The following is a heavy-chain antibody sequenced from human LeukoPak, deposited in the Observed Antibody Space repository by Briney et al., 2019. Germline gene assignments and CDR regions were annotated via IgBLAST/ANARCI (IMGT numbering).Heavy chain of an antibody. J-gene: IGHJ4*02. CDR3: AKDGGTFSSSWYTIYD. CDR1: GFTFSSYA. Sequence: GGSLRLSCAASGFTFSSYAMSWVRQAPGKGLEWVSAIRGSGGTTYYADSVKGRFTISRDNSKNIMYLQMNSLRAEDTAVYFCAKDGGTFSSSWYTIYDWGQGTLVTVSS. V-gene: IGHV3-23*01. CDR2: IRGSGGTT. D-gene: IGHD6-13*01.